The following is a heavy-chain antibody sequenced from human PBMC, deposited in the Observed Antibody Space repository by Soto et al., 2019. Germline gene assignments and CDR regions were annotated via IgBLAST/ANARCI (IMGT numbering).Heavy chain of an antibody. CDR2: ISGSGGST. Sequence: PGGSLRLSCAASGFTFSSYAMSWVRQAPGKGLEWVSAISGSGGSTYYADSVKGRFTISRDNSKNTLYLQMNSLRAEDTAVYYCAINMAGDDYYYGMDVWGQGTTVTVSS. CDR3: AINMAGDDYYYGMDV. CDR1: GFTFSSYA. D-gene: IGHD6-19*01. V-gene: IGHV3-23*01. J-gene: IGHJ6*02.